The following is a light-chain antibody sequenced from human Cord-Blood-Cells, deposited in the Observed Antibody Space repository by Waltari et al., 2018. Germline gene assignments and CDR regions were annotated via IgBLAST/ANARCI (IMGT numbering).Light chain of an antibody. J-gene: IGKJ1*01. V-gene: IGKV3-20*01. Sequence: EIVLTQSPGTLSLSPGERATLSCRASQSVSSSYLAWYQQKPGQAHRLLIYGASSRATGIPDRISGSGSGTDFTLTISRLEPEDFAVYYCQQYGSSPTWTFGQGTKVEIK. CDR2: GAS. CDR1: QSVSSSY. CDR3: QQYGSSPTWT.